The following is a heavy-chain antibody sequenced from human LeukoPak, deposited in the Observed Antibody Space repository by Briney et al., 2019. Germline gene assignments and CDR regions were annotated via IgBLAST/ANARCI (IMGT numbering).Heavy chain of an antibody. V-gene: IGHV4-39*01. Sequence: SSETLSLTCTVSGGSISSSSYYWGWIRQPPGKGLEWIGSIYYSGSTYYNPSLKSRVTISVDTSKNQFSLKLSSVTAADTAVYYCARRPYGDYRYYFDYWGQGTLVTVSS. CDR1: GGSISSSSYY. CDR3: ARRPYGDYRYYFDY. D-gene: IGHD4-17*01. CDR2: IYYSGST. J-gene: IGHJ4*02.